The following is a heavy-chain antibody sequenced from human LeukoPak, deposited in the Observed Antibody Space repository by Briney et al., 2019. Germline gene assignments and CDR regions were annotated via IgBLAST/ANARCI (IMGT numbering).Heavy chain of an antibody. CDR2: NSYSGNT. J-gene: IGHJ4*02. CDR1: GGSISSYY. D-gene: IGHD6-19*01. V-gene: IGHV4-59*01. CDR3: AKGAGWYGV. Sequence: PSETLSLTCTVSGGSISSYYWSWIRQPPGKGLEWIGYNSYSGNTNYNPSLKSRVTISLDTSKNQFSLKLSSVTAADTAVYYCAKGAGWYGVWGQGALVTVSS.